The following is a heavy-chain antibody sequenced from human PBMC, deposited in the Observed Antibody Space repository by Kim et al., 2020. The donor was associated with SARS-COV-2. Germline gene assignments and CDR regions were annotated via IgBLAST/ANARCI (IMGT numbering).Heavy chain of an antibody. J-gene: IGHJ4*02. V-gene: IGHV3-23*01. D-gene: IGHD3-22*01. CDR3: AKDTFEGGYSGN. Sequence: GDSVKGRFTISRDKSKNTLYLQMNSLRAEDTAVYYCAKDTFEGGYSGNWGPGTLVTVSS.